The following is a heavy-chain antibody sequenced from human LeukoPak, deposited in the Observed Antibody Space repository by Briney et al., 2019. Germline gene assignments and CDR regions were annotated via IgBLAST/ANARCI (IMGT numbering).Heavy chain of an antibody. D-gene: IGHD3-16*01. V-gene: IGHV3-21*01. J-gene: IGHJ4*02. CDR1: GFTLRDYT. CDR3: ARDLGARGY. CDR2: TSSGGGVN. Sequence: GGSLRLSCSTSGFTLRDYTMNWVRQAPGKRLEWLASTSSGGGVNFYADSVKGRFSISRDNGENSVYLQMNSLRAEDSAIYYCARDLGARGYWGQGTLVTVSS.